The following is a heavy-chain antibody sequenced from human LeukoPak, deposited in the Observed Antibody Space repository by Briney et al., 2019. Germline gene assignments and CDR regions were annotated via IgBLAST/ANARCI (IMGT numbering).Heavy chain of an antibody. CDR2: ISYDGSNK. CDR3: AKDRGQWLVLYGMDV. CDR1: GFTFSSYG. D-gene: IGHD6-19*01. Sequence: GGSLRPSCAASGFTFSSYGMHWVRQAPGKGLEWVAVISYDGSNKYYADSVKGRFTISRDNSKNTLYLQMTSLRAEDTAVYYCAKDRGQWLVLYGMDVWGQGTTVTVSS. J-gene: IGHJ6*02. V-gene: IGHV3-30*18.